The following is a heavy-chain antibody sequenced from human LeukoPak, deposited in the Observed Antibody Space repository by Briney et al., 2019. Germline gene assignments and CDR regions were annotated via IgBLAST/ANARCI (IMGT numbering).Heavy chain of an antibody. V-gene: IGHV3-33*01. D-gene: IGHD6-19*01. J-gene: IGHJ6*02. CDR2: IWYDGSNK. CDR3: ARESGNGYSSGWYPYYYYGMGV. CDR1: GFTFSSYG. Sequence: PGGSLRLSCAASGFTFSSYGMHWVRQAPGKGLEWVAVIWYDGSNKYYADSVKGRFTISRDNSKNTLYLQMNSLRAEDTAVYYCARESGNGYSSGWYPYYYYGMGVWGQGTTVTVSS.